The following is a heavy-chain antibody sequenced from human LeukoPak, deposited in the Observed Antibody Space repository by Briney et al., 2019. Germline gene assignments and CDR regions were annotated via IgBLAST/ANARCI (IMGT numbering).Heavy chain of an antibody. CDR3: ARGKGSGWYNY. V-gene: IGHV4-34*01. D-gene: IGHD6-19*01. J-gene: IGHJ4*02. CDR2: INHSGST. Sequence: SETLSLTCAVYGGSFSGYYWSWIRQPPGKGLEWIGEINHSGSTNYNPSLKSRVTISVDTSKNQFSLKLSSVTAADTAVYYCARGKGSGWYNYWGQGTLVTVSS. CDR1: GGSFSGYY.